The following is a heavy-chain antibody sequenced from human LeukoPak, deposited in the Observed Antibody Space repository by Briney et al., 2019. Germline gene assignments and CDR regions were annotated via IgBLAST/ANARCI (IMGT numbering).Heavy chain of an antibody. J-gene: IGHJ6*02. Sequence: GGSLRLSCAASGFTFSSYSMNWVRQAPGKGLEWVSSISSSSSYIYYADSVKGRFTISRDNAKNSLYLQMNSLRAEDTAVYYCARDRSAWAGTSFYYYYGMDVWGQGTTVTVSS. CDR1: GFTFSSYS. V-gene: IGHV3-21*01. CDR3: ARDRSAWAGTSFYYYYGMDV. CDR2: ISSSSSYI. D-gene: IGHD6-19*01.